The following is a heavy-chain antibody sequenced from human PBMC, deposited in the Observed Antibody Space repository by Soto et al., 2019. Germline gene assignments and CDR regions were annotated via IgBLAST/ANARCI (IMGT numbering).Heavy chain of an antibody. D-gene: IGHD6-13*01. CDR2: ISYDGSNK. CDR3: AKVADSSNY. Sequence: QVQLVESGGGVVQPGRSLRLSCAASGFTFSSYGMHWVRQAPGKGLEWVAVISYDGSNKYYADSVKGRFTISRDNSKNTLYLQMNSLRAEDTAVYYCAKVADSSNYWGQGTLVTVSS. CDR1: GFTFSSYG. J-gene: IGHJ4*02. V-gene: IGHV3-30*18.